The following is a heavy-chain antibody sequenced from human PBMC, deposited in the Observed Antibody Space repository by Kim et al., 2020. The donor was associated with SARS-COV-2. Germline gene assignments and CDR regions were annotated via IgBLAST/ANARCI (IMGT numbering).Heavy chain of an antibody. CDR1: GFTFSNAW. CDR2: IKSKIDGGTT. CDR3: TTGSQQLVLHY. D-gene: IGHD6-13*01. J-gene: IGHJ4*02. Sequence: GGSLRLSCAASGFTFSNAWMSWVRQAPGKGLEWVGRIKSKIDGGTTDYAAPVKGRFTISRDGSKNTLYLQMNSLKTEYTAVYYCTTGSQQLVLHYWGQGTLVTVSS. V-gene: IGHV3-15*01.